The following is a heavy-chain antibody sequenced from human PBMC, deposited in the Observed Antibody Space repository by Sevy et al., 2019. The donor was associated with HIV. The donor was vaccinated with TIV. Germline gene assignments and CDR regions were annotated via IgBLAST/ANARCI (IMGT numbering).Heavy chain of an antibody. D-gene: IGHD3-22*01. J-gene: IGHJ6*02. CDR2: IWYDGSNK. V-gene: IGHV3-33*01. Sequence: GGSLRLSCAASGFTFSSYGMHWVRQAPGKGLEWVAVIWYDGSNKYYADSVKGRFTISRDNSKNTLHLQMNSLRAEDTAVYYCARDAGITMIVVSTRYGMDVWGQGTTVTVSS. CDR1: GFTFSSYG. CDR3: ARDAGITMIVVSTRYGMDV.